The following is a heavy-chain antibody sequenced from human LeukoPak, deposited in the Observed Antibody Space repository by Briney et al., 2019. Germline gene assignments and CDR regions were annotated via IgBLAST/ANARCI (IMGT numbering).Heavy chain of an antibody. CDR1: GYTFTGYY. CDR3: ARLGGGSSWSNFDF. V-gene: IGHV1-2*02. Sequence: ASVKVSCKASGYTFTGYYMHWVRQAPGQGLEWMGWISPNRGATNYAQNFQARVTMPGDTSISTAYVELSSLRSDDTAVYYCARLGGGSSWSNFDFWGQGTLVTVSS. J-gene: IGHJ4*02. CDR2: ISPNRGAT. D-gene: IGHD6-13*01.